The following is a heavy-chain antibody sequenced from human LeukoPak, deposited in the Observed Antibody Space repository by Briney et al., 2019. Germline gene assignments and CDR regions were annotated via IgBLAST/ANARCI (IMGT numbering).Heavy chain of an antibody. CDR1: GGSISSSNW. CDR2: IYHSGST. CDR3: ARESIAAAGSPFDY. J-gene: IGHJ4*02. V-gene: IGHV4-4*02. Sequence: PSGTLSLTCAVSGGSISSSNWWSWVRQPPGKGLEWIGEIYHSGSTNYNPSLKSRVTISVDTSKNQFSLKLSSVTAADTAVYYCARESIAAAGSPFDYWGQGTLVTVSS. D-gene: IGHD6-13*01.